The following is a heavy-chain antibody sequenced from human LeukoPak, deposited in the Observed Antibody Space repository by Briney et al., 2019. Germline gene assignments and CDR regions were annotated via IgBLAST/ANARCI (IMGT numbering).Heavy chain of an antibody. CDR3: ARDSDRGAYDY. V-gene: IGHV3-30*02. J-gene: IGHJ4*02. CDR1: GFDFNLYG. CDR2: IRYDGSNK. Sequence: PGGSLRLSCVVSGFDFNLYGMHWVRQAPGKGLEWVTFIRYDGSNKSYADSVKGRFTISRDNSKNTVYLQMNSLRGEDTAVYYCARDSDRGAYDYWGQGTLVTVSS. D-gene: IGHD2-21*01.